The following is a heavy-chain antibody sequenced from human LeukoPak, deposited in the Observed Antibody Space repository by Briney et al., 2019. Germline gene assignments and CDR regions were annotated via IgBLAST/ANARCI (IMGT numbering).Heavy chain of an antibody. CDR2: ISWNSGSI. Sequence: PGRSLRLSCAASGFTFDDYAMHWARQTPKKGLKWVSGISWNSGSIGYADSVKGRFIISRDNAKNSLYLQMNSLRAEDMALYYCAKDRGYSYGHDAFDIWGQGTMVTVSS. D-gene: IGHD5-18*01. V-gene: IGHV3-9*03. CDR3: AKDRGYSYGHDAFDI. J-gene: IGHJ3*02. CDR1: GFTFDDYA.